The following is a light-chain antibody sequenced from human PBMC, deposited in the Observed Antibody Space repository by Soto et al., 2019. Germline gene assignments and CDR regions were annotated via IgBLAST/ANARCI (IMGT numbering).Light chain of an antibody. CDR3: MQALQSLRT. J-gene: IGKJ2*01. CDR1: QSLLASNGYNY. Sequence: DIAMTQSPLSLPVTPGEPASISCRSSQSLLASNGYNYLDWYVQKPGQSPQLLISLGSNRASGVPDNFSGSGSGTDFTLKIRRVEAEDVGVYYCMQALQSLRTFGQGTKLEIK. V-gene: IGKV2-28*01. CDR2: LGS.